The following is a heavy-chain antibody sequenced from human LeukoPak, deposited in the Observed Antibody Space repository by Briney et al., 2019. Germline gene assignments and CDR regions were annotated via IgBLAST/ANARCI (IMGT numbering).Heavy chain of an antibody. CDR2: MNPNSGNT. Sequence: GASVKVSCKASGYTFTSYDINWVRQATGQGLEWMGWMNPNSGNTGYAQKFQGRVTMTRNTSISTAYMELSSLRSEDTAVYYCARGDSSSQPNRIWLDYWGQGTLVTVSS. J-gene: IGHJ4*02. CDR3: ARGDSSSQPNRIWLDY. D-gene: IGHD6-6*01. V-gene: IGHV1-8*01. CDR1: GYTFTSYD.